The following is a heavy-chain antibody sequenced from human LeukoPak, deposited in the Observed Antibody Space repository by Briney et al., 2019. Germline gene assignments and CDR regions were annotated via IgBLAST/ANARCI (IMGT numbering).Heavy chain of an antibody. J-gene: IGHJ4*02. CDR1: GFTFDRFT. CDR3: AKEVDCPSDCLFFHS. CDR2: INRRGHT. V-gene: IGHV3-43*01. D-gene: IGHD2-21*02. Sequence: AGGSLRLSCAASGFTFDRFTIHWVRQTPGRGLEWVSLINRRGHTFYADSVKGRFTISRDNSRNSVFLQMNSLRSEDTALYHCAKEVDCPSDCLFFHSWGQGTLVTVSS.